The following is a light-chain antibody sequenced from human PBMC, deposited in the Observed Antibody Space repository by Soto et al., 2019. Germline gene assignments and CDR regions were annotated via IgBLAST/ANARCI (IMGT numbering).Light chain of an antibody. CDR2: GAS. Sequence: ELVMTQSPATLSVAPGEGATLSCRASQSISTFLSWYQQKPVQAPRLLIYGASTRATGIPARFSGSGSGTEFTLTISSLQSEDFAVYYCQQYNNWPRTFGQGTKVDIK. J-gene: IGKJ1*01. V-gene: IGKV3-15*01. CDR3: QQYNNWPRT. CDR1: QSISTF.